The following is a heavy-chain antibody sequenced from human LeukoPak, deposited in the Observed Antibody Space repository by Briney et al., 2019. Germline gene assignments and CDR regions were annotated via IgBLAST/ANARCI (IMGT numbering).Heavy chain of an antibody. CDR2: MNPNSGNT. V-gene: IGHV1-8*03. J-gene: IGHJ4*02. D-gene: IGHD3-3*01. CDR1: GYTFTSYD. Sequence: ASVKVSCKASGYTFTSYDINWVRPATGQGLEWMGWMNPNSGNTGYAQKFQGRVTITRNTSISTAYMELSSLRSEDTAVYYCASGSSIRYYDFWSGYFGDYYFDYWGQGTLVTVSS. CDR3: ASGSSIRYYDFWSGYFGDYYFDY.